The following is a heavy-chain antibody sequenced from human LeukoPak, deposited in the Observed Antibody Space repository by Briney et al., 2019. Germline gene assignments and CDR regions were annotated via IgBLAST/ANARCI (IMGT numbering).Heavy chain of an antibody. Sequence: GASVKVSCKASGYTFTGYYMHWVRQAPGQGLEWMGWINPNSGGTNYAQKFQGRVTMTRDTSISTAYMELSRLRSDDTAVYYCARGSSIAARPAVYWGQGTLVTVSS. CDR3: ARGSSIAARPAVY. CDR2: INPNSGGT. CDR1: GYTFTGYY. J-gene: IGHJ4*02. V-gene: IGHV1-2*02. D-gene: IGHD6-6*01.